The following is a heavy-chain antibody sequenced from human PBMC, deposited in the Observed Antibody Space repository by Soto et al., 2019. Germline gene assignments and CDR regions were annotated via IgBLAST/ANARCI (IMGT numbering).Heavy chain of an antibody. CDR1: GFTFSTHS. J-gene: IGHJ3*02. V-gene: IGHV3-48*04. Sequence: EVQRVESGGGLVQPGGSLRLSCAASGFTFSTHSINWVRQAPGKGLEWVSYISSSSSTIYYADSVKGRFTISRDNAKNSLYLQMNSLRAEDTAVYYCARSAFDIWGQGTMVTVSS. CDR3: ARSAFDI. CDR2: ISSSSSTI.